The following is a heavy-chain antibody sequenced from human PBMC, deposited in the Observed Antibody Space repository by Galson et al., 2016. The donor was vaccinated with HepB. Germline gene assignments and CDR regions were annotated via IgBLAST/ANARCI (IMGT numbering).Heavy chain of an antibody. V-gene: IGHV1-18*01. J-gene: IGHJ6*02. CDR3: ARVQSSRGGYYGMDV. D-gene: IGHD1-1*01. CDR2: ISAYNGNT. Sequence: SVKVSCKASGYTFTNYGIRWVRQAPGQGLERMGWISAYNGNTKYAQKLQGRVTMTTDTSTSTAYMELRSLRSDDTAVYYCARVQSSRGGYYGMDVWGQGTTVTVSS. CDR1: GYTFTNYG.